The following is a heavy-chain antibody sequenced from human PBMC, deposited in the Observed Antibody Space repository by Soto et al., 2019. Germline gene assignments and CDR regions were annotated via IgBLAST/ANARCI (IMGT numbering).Heavy chain of an antibody. Sequence: PRGSLRLSCAASGFTFSSYAMAWVRQAPGKGLEWVSAISGSGGSTYYADSVKGRFTISRDNSKNTLYLQMNSLRAEDTAIYYCAIEFRHGDYSPVFDYWGRGTLVTVAS. CDR1: GFTFSSYA. D-gene: IGHD4-17*01. V-gene: IGHV3-23*01. J-gene: IGHJ4*02. CDR3: AIEFRHGDYSPVFDY. CDR2: ISGSGGST.